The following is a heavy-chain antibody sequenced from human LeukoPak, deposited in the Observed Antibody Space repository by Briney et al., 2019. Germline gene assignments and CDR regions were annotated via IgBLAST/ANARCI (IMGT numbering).Heavy chain of an antibody. J-gene: IGHJ4*02. D-gene: IGHD2-2*01. CDR3: ARVSARYCSSTSCYYFDY. CDR1: GGTFSSYA. V-gene: IGHV1-69*01. CDR2: IIPIFGTA. Sequence: SVKVSCKASGGTFSSYAISWVRQAPGQGLEWMGGIIPIFGTANYAQKFQGRVTITADESTSTAYMELSSLRSEDTAVYYCARVSARYCSSTSCYYFDYWGQGTLATVSS.